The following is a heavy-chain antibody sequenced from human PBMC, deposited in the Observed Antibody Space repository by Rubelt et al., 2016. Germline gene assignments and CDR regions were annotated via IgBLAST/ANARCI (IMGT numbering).Heavy chain of an antibody. J-gene: IGHJ4*02. CDR3: ARDCEPVGGATLDY. CDR2: INPSGGTS. Sequence: GQGLEWMGLINPSGGTSSQPQKFQGRVTMTRDTSTSTFYMELSSLRSEDTAVYYCARDCEPVGGATLDYWGQGTLVTVSS. D-gene: IGHD2-15*01. V-gene: IGHV1-46*01.